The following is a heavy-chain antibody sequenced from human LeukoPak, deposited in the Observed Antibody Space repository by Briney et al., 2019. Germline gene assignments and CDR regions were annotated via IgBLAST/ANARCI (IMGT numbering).Heavy chain of an antibody. J-gene: IGHJ6*02. V-gene: IGHV4-4*07. CDR1: GGSISSYY. D-gene: IGHD1-26*01. CDR2: IYTSGST. CDR3: AREPWELLGYYYYGMDV. Sequence: SETLSLTCTVSGGSISSYYWSWIRQPAGKGLEWIGRIYTSGSTNYNPSLKSRVTMSVDTSKNHFSLKLSSVTAADTAVYYCAREPWELLGYYYYGMDVWGQGTTVTVSS.